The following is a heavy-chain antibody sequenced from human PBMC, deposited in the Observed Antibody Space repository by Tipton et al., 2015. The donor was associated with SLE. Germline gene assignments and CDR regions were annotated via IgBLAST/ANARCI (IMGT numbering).Heavy chain of an antibody. CDR1: GGSISSYY. V-gene: IGHV4-4*07. Sequence: TLSLTCTVSGGSISSYYWSWIRQPAGKGLEWIGHIYTSGSTNYNPSLKSRVTISVDTSKNQFSLKLSSVTAADTAVYYCARGGWDLLHFDYWGQGTLVTVSS. D-gene: IGHD1-26*01. CDR3: ARGGWDLLHFDY. J-gene: IGHJ4*02. CDR2: IYTSGST.